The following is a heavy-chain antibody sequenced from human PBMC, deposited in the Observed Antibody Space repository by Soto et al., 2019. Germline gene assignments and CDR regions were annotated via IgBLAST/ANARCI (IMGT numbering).Heavy chain of an antibody. V-gene: IGHV1-18*01. CDR1: GYTFINYG. Sequence: ASVKVSCKASGYTFINYGISWVRQAPGQGLEWMGWISAYNGNTNYAQKIRGRVTVTRDTSTSTVFMELSSLRSDDTAVYYCARGGHIAVVTASFDYWGQGTLVTVSS. D-gene: IGHD2-21*02. CDR2: ISAYNGNT. CDR3: ARGGHIAVVTASFDY. J-gene: IGHJ4*02.